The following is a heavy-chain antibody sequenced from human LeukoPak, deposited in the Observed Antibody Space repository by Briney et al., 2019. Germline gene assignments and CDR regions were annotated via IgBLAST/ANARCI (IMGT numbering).Heavy chain of an antibody. V-gene: IGHV1-46*01. Sequence: GASVKLSCKASGYNFSSYYIQWVRQDPGHGIEGMGLLNPSRGTTAYAPKFQGRVTMTRDTSSNTVYVELRGLRSDDTAIYYCARDATRGIGGSYDLDFWGQGSLVTVSS. CDR2: LNPSRGTT. CDR3: ARDATRGIGGSYDLDF. D-gene: IGHD3-16*01. CDR1: GYNFSSYY. J-gene: IGHJ4*02.